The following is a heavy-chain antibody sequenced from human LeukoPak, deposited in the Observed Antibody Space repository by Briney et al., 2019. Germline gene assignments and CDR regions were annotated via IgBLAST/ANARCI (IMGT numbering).Heavy chain of an antibody. V-gene: IGHV3-30*18. D-gene: IGHD3-3*01. CDR1: GFTFSSYG. J-gene: IGHJ4*02. CDR2: ISYDGSNK. Sequence: PGGSLRLSCAASGFTFSSYGMHWVRQAPGKGLEWVAVISYDGSNKYYADSVKGRFTISRDNPKNTLYLQMNSLRAEDTAVYYCAKGGSLDYGFWSGYGGYFDYWGQGTLVTVSS. CDR3: AKGGSLDYGFWSGYGGYFDY.